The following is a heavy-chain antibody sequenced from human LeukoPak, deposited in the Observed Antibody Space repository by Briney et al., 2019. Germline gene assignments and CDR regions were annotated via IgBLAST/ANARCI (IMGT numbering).Heavy chain of an antibody. CDR2: MHPNTGDT. Sequence: GASVKVSCKASGYAFTGRYVQWVRQAPGQGLEWLGWMHPNTGDTNYAEKFQGRVTMTRDTSISTAYMELSSLRSDDTAVYYCASYGSGYNWLDPWGQGTLVTVSS. V-gene: IGHV1-2*02. CDR3: ASYGSGYNWLDP. D-gene: IGHD3-10*01. CDR1: GYAFTGRY. J-gene: IGHJ5*02.